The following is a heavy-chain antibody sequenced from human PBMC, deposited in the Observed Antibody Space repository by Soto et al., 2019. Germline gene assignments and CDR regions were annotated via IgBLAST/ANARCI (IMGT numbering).Heavy chain of an antibody. CDR1: GGSISSYY. Sequence: SSETLSLTCTVSGGSISSYYWSWIRQPPGKGLEWIGYIYYSGSTNYNPSLKSRVTISVDTSKNQFSLKLSSVTAADTAVYYCARSQLGVAGTHFDYWGQGTLVTVSS. CDR2: IYYSGST. V-gene: IGHV4-59*08. J-gene: IGHJ4*02. D-gene: IGHD6-19*01. CDR3: ARSQLGVAGTHFDY.